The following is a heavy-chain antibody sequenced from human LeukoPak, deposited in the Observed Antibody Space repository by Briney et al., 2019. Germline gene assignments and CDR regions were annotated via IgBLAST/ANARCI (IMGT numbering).Heavy chain of an antibody. CDR3: AREALWHCSTSCYGV. CDR1: GGSISSSSYY. CDR2: IYHSGST. Sequence: PSETLSLTCTVSGGSISSSSYYWGWIRQPPGKGLEWIGYIYHSGSTYYNPSLKSRVTISVDRSKNQFSLKLSSVTAADTAVYYCAREALWHCSTSCYGVWGQGTMVTVSS. J-gene: IGHJ3*01. V-gene: IGHV4-39*07. D-gene: IGHD2-2*01.